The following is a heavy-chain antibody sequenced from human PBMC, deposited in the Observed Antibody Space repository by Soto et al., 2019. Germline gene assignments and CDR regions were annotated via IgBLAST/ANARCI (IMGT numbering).Heavy chain of an antibody. CDR3: ARPMVRMKYYFDY. CDR1: GFTFSSYA. V-gene: IGHV3-23*01. D-gene: IGHD3-10*01. Sequence: GGSLRLSCAASGFTFSSYAMSWVRQAPGKGLEWVSVISGSGVSTYYADSVKGRFTISRDNSKNTLYLQMNSLRAEDTAVYYCARPMVRMKYYFDYWGQGTLVTVSS. J-gene: IGHJ4*02. CDR2: ISGSGVST.